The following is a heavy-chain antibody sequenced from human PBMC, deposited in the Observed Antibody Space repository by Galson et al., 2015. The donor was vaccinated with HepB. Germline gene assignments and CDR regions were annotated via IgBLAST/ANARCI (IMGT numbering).Heavy chain of an antibody. CDR2: ISAYNGNT. V-gene: IGHV1-18*04. Sequence: SVKVSCKASGYTFTSYGISWVRQAPGQGLEWMGWISAYNGNTNYAQKLQGRVTMTTDTSTSTAYVELRSLRSDDTAVYYCARDKSGSYYVDAFDIWGQGTMVTVSS. CDR3: ARDKSGSYYVDAFDI. J-gene: IGHJ3*02. D-gene: IGHD1-26*01. CDR1: GYTFTSYG.